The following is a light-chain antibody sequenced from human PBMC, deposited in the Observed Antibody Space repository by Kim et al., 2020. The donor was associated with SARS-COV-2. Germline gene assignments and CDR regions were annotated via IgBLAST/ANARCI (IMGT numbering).Light chain of an antibody. Sequence: SYELTQPPSVSVSPGQTVTITCSGDKLGNKYTCWYQQKPGQSPVLVIYQDFKRPSGIPERFSGSNSGNTATLTISGTQPMDEADYFCQAWDSSTEIFGGGTQLTVL. CDR2: QDF. J-gene: IGLJ2*01. CDR3: QAWDSSTEI. CDR1: KLGNKY. V-gene: IGLV3-1*01.